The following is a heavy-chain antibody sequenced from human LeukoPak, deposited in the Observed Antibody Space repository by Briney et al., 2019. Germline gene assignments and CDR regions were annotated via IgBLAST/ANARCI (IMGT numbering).Heavy chain of an antibody. CDR3: AKDGRGHDSSGYYSRRAFDI. D-gene: IGHD3-22*01. J-gene: IGHJ3*02. CDR1: GFTFSSYA. Sequence: PGGSLRLSCEVPGFTFSSYAMSWVRQAPGKGLEWVSAISGSGGSTYYADSVKGRFTISRDNSKNTLYLQMNGLRAEDTAVYYCAKDGRGHDSSGYYSRRAFDIWGQGTMVTVSS. CDR2: ISGSGGST. V-gene: IGHV3-23*01.